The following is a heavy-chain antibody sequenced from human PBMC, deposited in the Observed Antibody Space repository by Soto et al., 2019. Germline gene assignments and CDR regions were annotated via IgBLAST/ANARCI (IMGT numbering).Heavy chain of an antibody. J-gene: IGHJ6*02. CDR1: GGSIRSSSYY. V-gene: IGHV4-39*01. D-gene: IGHD3-22*01. CDR2: IYYSGST. CDR3: ARSNYYDSPVAYYYYGMDV. Sequence: SETLSLTCTVSGGSIRSSSYYWGWIRQPPGKGLEWIGSIYYSGSTYYNPSLKSRVTISVDTSKNQFSLKLSSVTAADTAVYYCARSNYYDSPVAYYYYGMDVWGQGTTVT.